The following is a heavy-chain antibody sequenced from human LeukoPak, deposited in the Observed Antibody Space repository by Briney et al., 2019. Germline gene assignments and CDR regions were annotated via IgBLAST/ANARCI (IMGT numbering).Heavy chain of an antibody. CDR1: GFTFSNYA. V-gene: IGHV3-23*01. D-gene: IGHD2-2*01. Sequence: GGSLRLSCAASGFTFSNYAMTWVRQAPGKGLEWVATVSHGGDYTYHADSVKGRFTISRDNFKNTLYLQMNSLRVEDTAVYYCAKAIGQEVQAASRWYDPWGQGTLVTVSS. J-gene: IGHJ5*02. CDR3: AKAIGQEVQAASRWYDP. CDR2: VSHGGDYT.